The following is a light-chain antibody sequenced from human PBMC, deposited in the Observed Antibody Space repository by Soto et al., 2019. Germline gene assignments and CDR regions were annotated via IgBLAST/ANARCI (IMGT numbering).Light chain of an antibody. Sequence: QSALTQPASVSGSPGQSITISCTGTSSDVGGYNYVSWYQQHPGKAPKLMIYDVSNRPSGVSNRFSGSKSGNTASLTISGLQAEDEADYYCRSYTSSSTHVFGTGTKLTV. CDR2: DVS. V-gene: IGLV2-14*01. CDR3: RSYTSSSTHV. J-gene: IGLJ1*01. CDR1: SSDVGGYNY.